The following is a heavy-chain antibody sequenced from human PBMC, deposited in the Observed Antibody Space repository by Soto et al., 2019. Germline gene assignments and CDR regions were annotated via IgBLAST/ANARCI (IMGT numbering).Heavy chain of an antibody. Sequence: APVKGSCKASGYTFTIYHTHWVRQAPGQGLEWMGVINPSAGNTVYAQNFQDRVTMTRDTSTTTMYMELSSLRSDDTAVYYCARLHSTSPPYYFDFWGQGTPVTVSS. V-gene: IGHV1-46*01. D-gene: IGHD6-6*01. CDR3: ARLHSTSPPYYFDF. CDR2: INPSAGNT. CDR1: GYTFTIYH. J-gene: IGHJ4*02.